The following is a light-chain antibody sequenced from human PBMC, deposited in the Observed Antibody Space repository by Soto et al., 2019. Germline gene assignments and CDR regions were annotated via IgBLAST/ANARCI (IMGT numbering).Light chain of an antibody. CDR3: QQANTFLLT. Sequence: DIQMTQSPSSVSASVGDRVTITCRASQDISRWLAWYQQKPGKAPKLLIYGASSLQSGVPLRFSGSGFETEFNLTINSLQPEDFATYYCQQANTFLLTLGGGTKVDI. CDR1: QDISRW. V-gene: IGKV1D-12*01. J-gene: IGKJ4*01. CDR2: GAS.